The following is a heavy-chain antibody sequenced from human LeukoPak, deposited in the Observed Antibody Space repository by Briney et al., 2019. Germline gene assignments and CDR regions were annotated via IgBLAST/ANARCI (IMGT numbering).Heavy chain of an antibody. CDR1: GFTFSSYG. CDR2: LSYDGSNK. CDR3: AKDLRYGGYDYGEFDY. J-gene: IGHJ4*02. D-gene: IGHD5-12*01. Sequence: GGSLRLSCAASGFTFSSYGMHWVRQAPGKGLEWVAVLSYDGSNKYYADSVKGRFTISRDNSKNTLYLQMNSLRAEDTAVYYCAKDLRYGGYDYGEFDYWGQGTLVTVSS. V-gene: IGHV3-30*18.